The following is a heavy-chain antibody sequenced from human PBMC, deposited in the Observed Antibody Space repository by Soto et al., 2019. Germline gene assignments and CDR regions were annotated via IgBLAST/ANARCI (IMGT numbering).Heavy chain of an antibody. J-gene: IGHJ4*02. CDR3: AREITYGGGSFSLGL. D-gene: IGHD3-10*01. Sequence: ASVKVSCKTSGYFFTSHYIHWVRLAPGRGLEWMGRINPDNGDTNSPQKFQGRVTMTSDTSISTAYMEMSGLRSDDTALYYCAREITYGGGSFSLGLWGQGTLVTVSS. CDR1: GYFFTSHY. CDR2: INPDNGDT. V-gene: IGHV1-2*06.